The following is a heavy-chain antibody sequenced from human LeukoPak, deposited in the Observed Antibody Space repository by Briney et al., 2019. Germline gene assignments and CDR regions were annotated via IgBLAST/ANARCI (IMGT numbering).Heavy chain of an antibody. CDR2: IYYSGST. CDR3: ARRRLLLGPYFQH. D-gene: IGHD3-22*01. V-gene: IGHV4-39*07. J-gene: IGHJ1*01. CDR1: GGSISSSSYY. Sequence: PSETLSLTCTVSGGSISSSSYYWGWIRQPPGKGLEWIGSIYYSGSTYYNSSLKSRVTISVDTSKNQFSLKLSSVTAADTAVYYCARRRLLLGPYFQHWGQGTLVTVSS.